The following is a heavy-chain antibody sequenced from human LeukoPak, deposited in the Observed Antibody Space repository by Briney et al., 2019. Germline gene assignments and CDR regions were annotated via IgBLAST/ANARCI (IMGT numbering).Heavy chain of an antibody. D-gene: IGHD3-9*01. Sequence: PGGSLRLSCAACGFTFSSYAMSWVRQAPGKGLEWVSAISGSGGSTYYADSVKGRFTISRDNSKNTLYLQMNSLRAEDTAVYYWAKVDGDSDWLLTDYYYGMDVWGKGTTVTVSS. V-gene: IGHV3-23*01. CDR1: GFTFSSYA. J-gene: IGHJ6*04. CDR2: ISGSGGST. CDR3: AKVDGDSDWLLTDYYYGMDV.